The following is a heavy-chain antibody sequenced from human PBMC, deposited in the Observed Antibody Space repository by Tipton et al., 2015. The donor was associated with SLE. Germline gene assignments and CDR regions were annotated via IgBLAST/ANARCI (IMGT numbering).Heavy chain of an antibody. J-gene: IGHJ4*02. V-gene: IGHV4-34*01. CDR2: INHSGST. D-gene: IGHD3-16*01. Sequence: TLSLTCTVSGGSISSYYWSWIRQPPGKGLEWIGEINHSGSTNYNPSLKSRVTISVDTSKNQFSLKLSSVTAADTAVYYCARAWRGRDYFDYWGQGTLVTVSS. CDR1: GGSISSYY. CDR3: ARAWRGRDYFDY.